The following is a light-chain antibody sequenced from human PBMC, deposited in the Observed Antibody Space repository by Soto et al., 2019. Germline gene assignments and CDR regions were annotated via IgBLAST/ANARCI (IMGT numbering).Light chain of an antibody. CDR2: AAS. CDR3: QNYNSVPLT. Sequence: DIKMTQSPSAMSTSVGDRVTITCRASQGITYYLAWYQQKPGKAPKLLIYAASTLQSGVPSRFSGSGSGTDFTLTISSLQPEDVGTYYCQNYNSVPLTFGGGTKVEI. V-gene: IGKV1-27*01. CDR1: QGITYY. J-gene: IGKJ4*01.